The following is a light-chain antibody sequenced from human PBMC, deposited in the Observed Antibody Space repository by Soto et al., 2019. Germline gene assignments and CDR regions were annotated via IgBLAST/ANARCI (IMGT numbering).Light chain of an antibody. CDR1: RSVSNR. CDR2: GAS. Sequence: EILMTQSPATLSVSPGETVTFSCRASRSVSNRLAWYQHKPGQAPRLLISGASNGATCIPPKFSGSGSGTEFTLTVDSLQSDDIAVYYCQQYYNWPVTFGGGTKVEIK. J-gene: IGKJ4*01. V-gene: IGKV3-15*01. CDR3: QQYYNWPVT.